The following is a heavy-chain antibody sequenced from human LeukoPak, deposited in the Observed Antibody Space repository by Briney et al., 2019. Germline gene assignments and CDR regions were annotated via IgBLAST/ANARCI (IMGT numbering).Heavy chain of an antibody. V-gene: IGHV3-11*01. CDR3: ARDPGEWELPYYFDY. CDR2: ISSSGSTI. CDR1: GFTFSDYY. Sequence: GGSLRLSCAASGFTFSDYYMSWIRQAPGKGLEWVSYISSSGSTIYYADSVKGRFTISRDNAKNPLYLQMNSLRAEDTAVYYCARDPGEWELPYYFDYWGQGTLVTVSS. D-gene: IGHD1-26*01. J-gene: IGHJ4*02.